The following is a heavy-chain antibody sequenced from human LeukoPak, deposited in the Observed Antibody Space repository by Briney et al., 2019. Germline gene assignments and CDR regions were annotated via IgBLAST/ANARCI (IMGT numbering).Heavy chain of an antibody. CDR2: ISAYNGNT. CDR3: ARDCSGGSCNFDY. D-gene: IGHD2-15*01. Sequence: ASVKVSCKASGGTFSSYAISWVRQAPGQGLEWMGWISAYNGNTNYAQKLQGRVTMTTDTSTSTAYMELRSLRSDDTAVYYCARDCSGGSCNFDYWGQGTLVTVSS. V-gene: IGHV1-18*01. J-gene: IGHJ4*02. CDR1: GGTFSSYA.